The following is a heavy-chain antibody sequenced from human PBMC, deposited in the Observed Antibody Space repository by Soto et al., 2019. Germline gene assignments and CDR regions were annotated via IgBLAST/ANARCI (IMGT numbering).Heavy chain of an antibody. V-gene: IGHV1-58*02. CDR2: IVVGSGNT. J-gene: IGHJ6*03. Sequence: GASVKVSCKASGFTFTSSAMQWLRPARGQRLEWIGWIVVGSGNTNYAQKFQERVTITRDMSTSTAYMELSSLRSEDTAVYYCAAPRPNRYYYYYMDVWGKGTTVTVSS. CDR1: GFTFTSSA. CDR3: AAPRPNRYYYYYMDV.